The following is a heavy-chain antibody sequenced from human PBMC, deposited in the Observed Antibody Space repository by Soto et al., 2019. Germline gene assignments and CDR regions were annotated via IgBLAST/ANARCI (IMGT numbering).Heavy chain of an antibody. D-gene: IGHD3-22*01. CDR3: ARGSYDYDSGLWGYYDMDV. CDR1: GGTFSSYA. J-gene: IGHJ6*02. Sequence: QVQLVQSGAEVKKPGSSVKVSCKASGGTFSSYAISWVRQAPGQALEWMGGIIPICGTANYAQKFQGRVTITADESTSTAYMEMSSRRSEDTAVYYCARGSYDYDSGLWGYYDMDVWGQGATLTVSS. CDR2: IIPICGTA. V-gene: IGHV1-69*12.